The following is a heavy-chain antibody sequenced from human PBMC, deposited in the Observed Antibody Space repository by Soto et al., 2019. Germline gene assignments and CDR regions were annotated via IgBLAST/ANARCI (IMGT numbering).Heavy chain of an antibody. CDR1: GGSFSDYY. J-gene: IGHJ3*02. V-gene: IGHV4-34*02. CDR3: VRGRAFMSMVAFDI. CDR2: INHSGFT. Sequence: QVQLQQRGAGLLKPSETLSLTCAVLGGSFSDYYWTWIRQPPGKGLEWIGEINHSGFTSYNPSLKSRLTLLVDTSTKEFSLNLSSVTAADTAAYHCVRGRAFMSMVAFDIWVQGTMVTVSS. D-gene: IGHD1-26*01.